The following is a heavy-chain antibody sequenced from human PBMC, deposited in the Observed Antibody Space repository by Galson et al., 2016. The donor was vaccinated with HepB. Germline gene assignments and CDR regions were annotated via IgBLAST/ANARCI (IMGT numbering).Heavy chain of an antibody. Sequence: CAISGDSVSSTSAAWNWVRQSPSRGLEWLGRTYYRSKWYNDYAASVRSRITINPDTSRNQFYLQLNSVTPEDTAVYYCLSGWYFDTWGQGTQVTVSS. V-gene: IGHV6-1*01. CDR1: GDSVSSTSAA. J-gene: IGHJ4*02. CDR2: TYYRSKWYN. CDR3: LSGWYFDT. D-gene: IGHD6-19*01.